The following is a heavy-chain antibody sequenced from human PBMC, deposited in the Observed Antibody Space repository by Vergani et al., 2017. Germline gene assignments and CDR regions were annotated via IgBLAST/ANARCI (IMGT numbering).Heavy chain of an antibody. V-gene: IGHV4-38-2*02. Sequence: QVQLKDSGPGLVKPSETLSLTCTVSGYSIGSGFYWAWIRQSPGEGLQWLTSIHNRGKTYHNPSLKSRVSVSLDTSKNRFSLNLTSVTATDTAVYYCARSQGDYWYFDLWGPGSLVTVSS. CDR2: IHNRGKT. D-gene: IGHD2-21*01. CDR1: GYSIGSGFY. CDR3: ARSQGDYWYFDL. J-gene: IGHJ2*01.